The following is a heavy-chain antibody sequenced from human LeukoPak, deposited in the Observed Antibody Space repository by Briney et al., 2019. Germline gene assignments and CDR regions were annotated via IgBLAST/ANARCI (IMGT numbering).Heavy chain of an antibody. V-gene: IGHV4-59*01. D-gene: IGHD3-22*01. J-gene: IGHJ4*02. CDR2: VYYSGST. CDR3: ARGQWLPVYDF. CDR1: GASISNYY. Sequence: SETLSLTCIVSGASISNYYWNWIRLPPGKGLEWIGYVYYSGSTNYNPSLKSRVTISVDTSKNQFSLKLSSVTAADTAVYYCARGQWLPVYDFWGQGILVTVSS.